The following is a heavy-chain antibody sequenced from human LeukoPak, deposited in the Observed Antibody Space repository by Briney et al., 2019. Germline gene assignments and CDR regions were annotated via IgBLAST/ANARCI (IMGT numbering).Heavy chain of an antibody. V-gene: IGHV3-30*03. Sequence: GGSLRLSCAASGFTFSSYGMHWVRQAPGKGLEGVAVISYDGSNKYYADSVKGRFTISRDNAKNSLYLQMNSLRAEDTAVYYCARGEGYSYGYVDYWGQGTLVTVSS. CDR2: ISYDGSNK. CDR1: GFTFSSYG. CDR3: ARGEGYSYGYVDY. J-gene: IGHJ4*02. D-gene: IGHD5-18*01.